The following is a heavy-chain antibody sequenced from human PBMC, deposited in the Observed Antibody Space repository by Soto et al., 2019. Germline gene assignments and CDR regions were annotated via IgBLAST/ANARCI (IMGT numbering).Heavy chain of an antibody. CDR2: ISAYNGNT. CDR3: ARDPQDYYGSGSYRLGGMDV. D-gene: IGHD3-10*01. Sequence: ASVKVSRKASGYTCTSYGISWVRQAPGQGLEWMGWISAYNGNTNYAQKLQGRVTMTTDTSTSTAYMELRSLRSDDTAVYYCARDPQDYYGSGSYRLGGMDVWGQGTTVTVSS. J-gene: IGHJ6*02. CDR1: GYTCTSYG. V-gene: IGHV1-18*01.